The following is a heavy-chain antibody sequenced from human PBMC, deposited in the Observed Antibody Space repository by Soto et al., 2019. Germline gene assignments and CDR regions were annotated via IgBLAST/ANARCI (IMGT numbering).Heavy chain of an antibody. CDR2: TNPKSGYT. V-gene: IGHV1-8*01. Sequence: ASVKVSCKTSGYTFTNYDINWVRQATGQGLEWMGWTNPKSGYTGSAQKFQGRVTMTRDSSTSTAYMELHSLTSEDTAVYFCARTAGDLDYWGQGTLVTVPQ. D-gene: IGHD4-17*01. CDR1: GYTFTNYD. CDR3: ARTAGDLDY. J-gene: IGHJ4*02.